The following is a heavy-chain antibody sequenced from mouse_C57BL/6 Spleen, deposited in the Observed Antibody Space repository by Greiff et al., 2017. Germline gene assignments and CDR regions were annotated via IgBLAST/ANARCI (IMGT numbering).Heavy chain of an antibody. CDR1: GYTFTGYW. J-gene: IGHJ2*01. V-gene: IGHV1-9*01. CDR2: IIPGSGSN. Sequence: QVQLQQSGAELMKPGASVKLSCKATGYTFTGYWIEWVKQRPGHGLEWIGEIIPGSGSNTSNEKFKGKATFTAATSSNTAYMQLSSLTTADSASYYCATGGGYDYDGDYGGQGTTLTVSS. D-gene: IGHD2-4*01. CDR3: ATGGGYDYDGDY.